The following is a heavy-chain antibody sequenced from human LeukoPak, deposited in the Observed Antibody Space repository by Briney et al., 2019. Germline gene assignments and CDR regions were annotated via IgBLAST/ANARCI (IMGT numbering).Heavy chain of an antibody. D-gene: IGHD3-22*01. CDR3: ARGGYYYDSSPFDI. V-gene: IGHV3-30*01. Sequence: PGGSLRLSCAASGFTFSSYAMHWVRQAPGKGLEWVAVISYDGSNKYYADSVKGRFTISRDNSKNTLYLQMNSLRAEDTAVYYCARGGYYYDSSPFDIWGQGTMVTVSS. J-gene: IGHJ3*02. CDR1: GFTFSSYA. CDR2: ISYDGSNK.